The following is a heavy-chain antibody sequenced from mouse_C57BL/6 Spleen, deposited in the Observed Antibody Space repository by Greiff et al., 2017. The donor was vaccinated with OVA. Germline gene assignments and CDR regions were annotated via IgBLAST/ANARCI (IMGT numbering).Heavy chain of an antibody. D-gene: IGHD1-1*01. CDR2: INPNNGGT. Sequence: VQLKESGPELVKPGASVKMSCKASGYTFTDYNMHWVKQSHGKSLEWIGYINPNNGGTSYNQKFKGKATLTVNKSSSTAYMELRSLTSEDSAVYYCAGVVAHYYAMDYWGQGTSVTVSS. V-gene: IGHV1-22*01. CDR3: AGVVAHYYAMDY. CDR1: GYTFTDYN. J-gene: IGHJ4*01.